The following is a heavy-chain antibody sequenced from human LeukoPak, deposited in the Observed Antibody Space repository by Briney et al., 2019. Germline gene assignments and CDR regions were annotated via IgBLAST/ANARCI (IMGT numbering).Heavy chain of an antibody. Sequence: GGSLRLSCSACGYPFHNYWMSWARQAPGKGLEWLANINQDGSEIYYADSVKGRFTISRDNGKNSLYLQINSLRADDTAVYYCPCVTVRKIALRTLNWGGYLWGRGTLVTVSS. J-gene: IGHJ2*01. CDR3: PCVTVRKIALRTLNWGGYL. D-gene: IGHD4-17*01. CDR2: INQDGSEI. V-gene: IGHV3-7*01. CDR1: GYPFHNYW.